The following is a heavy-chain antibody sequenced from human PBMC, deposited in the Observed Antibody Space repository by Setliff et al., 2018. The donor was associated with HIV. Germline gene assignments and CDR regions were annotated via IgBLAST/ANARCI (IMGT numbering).Heavy chain of an antibody. CDR3: ASMPYIGRPDWGYFQH. CDR2: ISSSGDTT. V-gene: IGHV3-11*04. Sequence: GGSLRLSCAGSGNRFSDYYMSWIRQAPGKGLEWVSYISSSGDTTYYADSVKGRFTISRDNSKNTLYLQMNSLRAEDTAVYYCASMPYIGRPDWGYFQHWGQGTLVTVSS. CDR1: GNRFSDYY. D-gene: IGHD1-26*01. J-gene: IGHJ1*01.